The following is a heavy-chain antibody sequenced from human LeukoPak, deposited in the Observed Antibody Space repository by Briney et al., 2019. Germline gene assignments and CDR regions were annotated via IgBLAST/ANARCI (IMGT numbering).Heavy chain of an antibody. CDR2: ISRSGSTI. CDR3: ARGPLSPALYFDS. V-gene: IGHV3-48*03. CDR1: GLIFSRYE. Sequence: GGSLRLSCAASGLIFSRYEMNWVRQAPGRGLDWISYISRSGSTIYYADSVRGRFTISRDNGSSSLYLQMNSLRAEDTAIYYCARGPLSPALYFDSWGQGTLVTVSS. J-gene: IGHJ4*02. D-gene: IGHD3-3*02.